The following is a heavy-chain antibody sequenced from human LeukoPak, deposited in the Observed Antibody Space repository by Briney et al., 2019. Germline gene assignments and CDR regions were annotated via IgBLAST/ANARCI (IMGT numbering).Heavy chain of an antibody. J-gene: IGHJ3*02. CDR2: ISSSGSTI. D-gene: IGHD3-3*02. Sequence: PGGSLRLSCAASGFTFSDYYMSWIRQAPGKGLEWVSYISSSGSTIYYADSVKGRFTISRDNAKNSLYLQMNSLRAEDTAVYYCARERTAFREDAFDIWGQGTMVTVSS. CDR3: ARERTAFREDAFDI. V-gene: IGHV3-11*01. CDR1: GFTFSDYY.